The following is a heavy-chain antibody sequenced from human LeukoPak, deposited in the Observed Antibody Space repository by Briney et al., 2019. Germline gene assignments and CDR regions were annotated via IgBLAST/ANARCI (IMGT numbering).Heavy chain of an antibody. CDR2: IRYDGSNK. J-gene: IGHJ4*02. Sequence: GGSLRLSCAASGFTFSSYGMHWVRQAPGKGLEWVAFIRYDGSNKYYADSVKGRFTISRDNSENTLYLQMNSLRAEDTAVYYCAKDSGIAAAGTYFDYWGQGTLVTVSS. CDR3: AKDSGIAAAGTYFDY. V-gene: IGHV3-30*02. CDR1: GFTFSSYG. D-gene: IGHD6-13*01.